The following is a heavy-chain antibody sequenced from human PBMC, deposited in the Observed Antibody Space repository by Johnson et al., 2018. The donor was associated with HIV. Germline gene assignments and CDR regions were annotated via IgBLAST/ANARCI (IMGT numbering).Heavy chain of an antibody. V-gene: IGHV3-30*02. CDR3: AKEGITMEVDI. D-gene: IGHD3-10*01. CDR2: IRYDGSNK. Sequence: QVQLVESGGGVVQPGKSLTLSCVGSGLSFSNFGIHWVRQAPGKGPEWVAFIRYDGSNKYYADSVKGRFTISRDNSKNTLYLQVNSLRAEDTAVYYCAKEGITMEVDIWGQGTMVTVSS. CDR1: GLSFSNFG. J-gene: IGHJ3*02.